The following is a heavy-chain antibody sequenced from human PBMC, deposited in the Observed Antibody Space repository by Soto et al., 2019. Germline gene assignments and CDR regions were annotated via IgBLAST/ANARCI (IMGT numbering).Heavy chain of an antibody. V-gene: IGHV3-30-3*01. CDR2: ISYDENKR. CDR3: ARAMDAAMASKDNWFDP. Sequence: QVQLVESGGGVVQPGRSLRLSCAASGFTFRSYAMHWVRQAPGKGLEWVAVISYDENKRYYTESVQGRFIISRNNSKNMLYLQVNSLRAEDTAVYYCARAMDAAMASKDNWFDPWGQGILVTVSS. CDR1: GFTFRSYA. D-gene: IGHD5-18*01. J-gene: IGHJ5*02.